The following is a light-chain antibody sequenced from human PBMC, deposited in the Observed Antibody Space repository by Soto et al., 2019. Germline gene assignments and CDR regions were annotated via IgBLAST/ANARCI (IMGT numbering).Light chain of an antibody. Sequence: DIQMTQSPSTLSASVGDRVTITCRASQDISTWLAWYQQKPEKAPKVLIYRASHLESGVPSRFSASGSGTEFSLTINSLQADDFATYYCQQYHIYSWTFGQGTKVEIK. CDR2: RAS. V-gene: IGKV1-5*03. J-gene: IGKJ1*01. CDR1: QDISTW. CDR3: QQYHIYSWT.